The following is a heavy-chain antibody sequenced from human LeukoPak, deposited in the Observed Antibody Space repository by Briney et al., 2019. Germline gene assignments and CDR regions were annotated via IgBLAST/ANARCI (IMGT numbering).Heavy chain of an antibody. J-gene: IGHJ4*02. V-gene: IGHV3-64*01. D-gene: IGHD6-19*01. CDR3: ANLYSSGWYDGGPAPFDS. CDR1: GFTFSSYE. Sequence: GGSLRLSCAASGFTFSSYEMHWVRQAPGKGLEYVSTISSNGGSTYYANSVKGRFTISRDNSKRTLYLQMNNLRAEDTAVYYCANLYSSGWYDGGPAPFDSWGQGTLVTVSS. CDR2: ISSNGGST.